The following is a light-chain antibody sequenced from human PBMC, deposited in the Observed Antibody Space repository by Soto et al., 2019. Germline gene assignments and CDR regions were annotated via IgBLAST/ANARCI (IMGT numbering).Light chain of an antibody. CDR3: QQTDSTPIT. CDR2: DAS. V-gene: IGKV3-11*01. CDR1: QSVSSY. J-gene: IGKJ5*01. Sequence: EIVLTQSPATLSLSPGERATLSCRASQSVSSYLAWYQQKPGQAPRLLIYDASNRATGIPARFSGSGSGTDFTLTISSLEPEDFATYYCQQTDSTPITFGQGTRLEIK.